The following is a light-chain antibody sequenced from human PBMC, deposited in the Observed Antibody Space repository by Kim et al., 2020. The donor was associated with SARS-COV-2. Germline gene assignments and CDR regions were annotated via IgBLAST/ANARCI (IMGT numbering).Light chain of an antibody. CDR3: SSYTSSSVV. CDR1: SSDVGGYNY. V-gene: IGLV2-14*03. J-gene: IGLJ2*01. CDR2: DVS. Sequence: PGQSITISCTGTSSDVGGYNYVSWYQQHPDKAPKLMIYDVSNRPSGVSNRFSGSKSGNTASLTISGLQAEDVADYYCSSYTSSSVVFGGGTQLTVL.